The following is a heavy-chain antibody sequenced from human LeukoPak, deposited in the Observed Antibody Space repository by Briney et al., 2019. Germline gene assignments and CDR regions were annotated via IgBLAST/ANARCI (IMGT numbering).Heavy chain of an antibody. Sequence: GGSLRLSCAASGFTFSSFSMNWVRQAPGKGLEWVPYISSGSTVIYYGDSVKGRFTISRDNAKNSLFLQVNSLRAEDTAVYYCVRVRSGGYFAFDIWGQGTMVTVSS. CDR2: ISSGSTVI. CDR3: VRVRSGGYFAFDI. CDR1: GFTFSSFS. V-gene: IGHV3-48*04. J-gene: IGHJ3*02. D-gene: IGHD1-26*01.